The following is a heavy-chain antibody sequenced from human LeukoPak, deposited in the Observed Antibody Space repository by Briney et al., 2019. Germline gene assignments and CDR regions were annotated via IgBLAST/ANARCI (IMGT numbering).Heavy chain of an antibody. CDR2: IIPIFGTA. CDR3: ARAVGYCSSTSCYTDAFDI. Sequence: GASVKVSCKASGGTFSSYAISWVRQAPGQGLEWMGGIIPIFGTANYAQKFQGRVTITTDESTSTAYMELSSLRSEDTAVYYCARAVGYCSSTSCYTDAFDIWGQGTMVTVSS. V-gene: IGHV1-69*05. J-gene: IGHJ3*02. D-gene: IGHD2-2*02. CDR1: GGTFSSYA.